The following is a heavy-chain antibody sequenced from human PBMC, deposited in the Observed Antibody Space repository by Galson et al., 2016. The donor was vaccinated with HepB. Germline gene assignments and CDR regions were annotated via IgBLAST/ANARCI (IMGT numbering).Heavy chain of an antibody. CDR3: ARERGHRTGYFDY. CDR2: IYTSGST. V-gene: IGHV4-4*02. D-gene: IGHD1-14*01. J-gene: IGHJ4*02. Sequence: SETLSLTCAVSGGSISSSNWWSWVRQPAGKGLEWIGHIYTSGSTNYNPSLKSRVTMSVDTPKNQFSLRLTSVTAADTAVFYCARERGHRTGYFDYWGQGTLVTVSS. CDR1: GGSISSSNW.